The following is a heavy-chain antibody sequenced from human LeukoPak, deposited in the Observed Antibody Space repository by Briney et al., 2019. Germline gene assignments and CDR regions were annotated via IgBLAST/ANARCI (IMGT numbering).Heavy chain of an antibody. Sequence: PGGSLRLSCAASGFTFSSYSMNWVRQAPGKGLEWVSSISSSSSYIYYADSVKGRFTISRDNAKNSLYLQMNSLRAEDTAVYYCARFQSTYYYDSSGYYPHYYFDYWGQGTLVTVSS. J-gene: IGHJ4*02. V-gene: IGHV3-21*01. CDR3: ARFQSTYYYDSSGYYPHYYFDY. D-gene: IGHD3-22*01. CDR2: ISSSSSYI. CDR1: GFTFSSYS.